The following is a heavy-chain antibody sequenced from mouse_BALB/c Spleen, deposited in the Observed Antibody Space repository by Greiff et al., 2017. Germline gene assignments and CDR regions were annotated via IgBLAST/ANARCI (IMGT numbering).Heavy chain of an antibody. J-gene: IGHJ4*01. Sequence: QVQLQQSGPGLVAPSQSLSITCTVSGFSLTSYGVHWVRQPPGKGLEWLGVIWAGGSTNYNSALMSRLSISKDNSKSQVFLKMNSLQTDDTAMYYCARDLYGNYVRYAMDYWGQGTSVTVSS. CDR1: GFSLTSYG. CDR3: ARDLYGNYVRYAMDY. CDR2: IWAGGST. V-gene: IGHV2-9*02. D-gene: IGHD2-1*01.